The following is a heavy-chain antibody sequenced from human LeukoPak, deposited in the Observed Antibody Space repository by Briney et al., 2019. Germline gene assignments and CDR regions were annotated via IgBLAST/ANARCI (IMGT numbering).Heavy chain of an antibody. Sequence: SVKVSCKASGGTFSSYAISWVRQAPGQGLEWMGGIIPIFGTANYAQKFQGRVTITADESTGTAYMELSSLRSEDTAVYYCARSPQWLVLSPAHFDYWGQGTLVTVSS. J-gene: IGHJ4*02. V-gene: IGHV1-69*13. D-gene: IGHD6-19*01. CDR1: GGTFSSYA. CDR2: IIPIFGTA. CDR3: ARSPQWLVLSPAHFDY.